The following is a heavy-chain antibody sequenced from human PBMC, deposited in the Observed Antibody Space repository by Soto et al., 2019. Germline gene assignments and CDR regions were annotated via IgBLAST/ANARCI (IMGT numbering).Heavy chain of an antibody. Sequence: XETLSLTCTVSGGSISSYYWSWIRQPAGKGLEWIGRIYTSGSTNYNPSLKSRVTMSVDTSKNQFSLKLSSVTAADTAVYYCARDIVCSGGSCSWFWFDPWGQGTLVTVSS. CDR1: GGSISSYY. V-gene: IGHV4-4*07. J-gene: IGHJ5*02. D-gene: IGHD2-15*01. CDR3: ARDIVCSGGSCSWFWFDP. CDR2: IYTSGST.